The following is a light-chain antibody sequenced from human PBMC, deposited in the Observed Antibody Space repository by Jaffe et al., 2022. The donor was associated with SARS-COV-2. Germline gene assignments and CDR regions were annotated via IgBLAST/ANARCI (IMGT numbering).Light chain of an antibody. CDR1: SSNIGRNY. Sequence: QSVLTQPPSVSAAPGQTVTISCSGSSSNIGRNYVSWYQQLPGTAPRVLIYDDNKRPSGIPDRFSGSRSGTSATLGITGLQPGDEADYYCGTWDSSLSAGVFGGGTKLTVL. CDR2: DDN. J-gene: IGLJ2*01. V-gene: IGLV1-51*01. CDR3: GTWDSSLSAGV.